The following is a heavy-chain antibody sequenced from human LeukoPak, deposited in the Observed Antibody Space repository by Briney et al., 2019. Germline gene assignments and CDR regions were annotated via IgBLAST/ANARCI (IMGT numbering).Heavy chain of an antibody. CDR2: IRYDGSNK. D-gene: IGHD2-15*01. J-gene: IGHJ4*02. CDR3: AKDLMYCSGGSCYKTDY. Sequence: GGSLRLSCAASGFTFSSYGMHWVRQAPGKGLEWVAFIRYDGSNKYYEDSVKGRFTISRDNSKSTLYLLMNSLRAEDTAVYYCAKDLMYCSGGSCYKTDYWGQGTLVTVSS. V-gene: IGHV3-30*02. CDR1: GFTFSSYG.